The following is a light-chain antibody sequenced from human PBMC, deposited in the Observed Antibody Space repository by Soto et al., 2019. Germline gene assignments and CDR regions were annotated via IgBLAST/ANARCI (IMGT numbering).Light chain of an antibody. CDR2: EVS. J-gene: IGLJ2*01. CDR3: SSYTSTNTVV. V-gene: IGLV2-14*01. Sequence: QSVLTQPASVSGSPGQSITISCAGTSSDVGRYKYVSWYQQHPGKAPKLMIYEVSNRPSGVSDRFSGSKSGNTASLTISGLQAEDEADYYCSSYTSTNTVVFGGGTKVTVL. CDR1: SSDVGRYKY.